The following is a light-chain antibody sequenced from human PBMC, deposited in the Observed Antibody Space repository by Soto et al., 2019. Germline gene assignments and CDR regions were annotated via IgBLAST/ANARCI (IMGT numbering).Light chain of an antibody. CDR2: AAS. V-gene: IGKV1-16*02. CDR1: QGIRKD. Sequence: IQMTQSPSSLSASVGDRVTITCRASQGIRKDLVWLQLKSGKAPKSLIYAASTLKSGVPSKFSGSGSGTDFTLTITSLQPEESATYYFQQYNSYPLTFGGGTKVEIK. CDR3: QQYNSYPLT. J-gene: IGKJ4*01.